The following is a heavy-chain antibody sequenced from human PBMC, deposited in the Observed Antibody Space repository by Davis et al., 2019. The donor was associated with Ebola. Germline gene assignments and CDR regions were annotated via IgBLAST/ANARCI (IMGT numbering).Heavy chain of an antibody. Sequence: PGRSLRLSCAASGFTFSSYEMNWVRQAPGKGLEWVSYISSSGSTIYYADSVKGRFTISRDNAKNSLYLQMNSLRAEDTAVYYCAGGHYYYYGMDVWGQGTTVTVSS. J-gene: IGHJ6*02. D-gene: IGHD3-10*01. CDR3: AGGHYYYYGMDV. V-gene: IGHV3-48*03. CDR1: GFTFSSYE. CDR2: ISSSGSTI.